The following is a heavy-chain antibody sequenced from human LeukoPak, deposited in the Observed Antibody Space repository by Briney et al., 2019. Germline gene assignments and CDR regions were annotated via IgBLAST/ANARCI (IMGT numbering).Heavy chain of an antibody. CDR2: IYYSGST. CDR1: GGSISSYY. CDR3: AREPVVTAISEYAFDI. Sequence: PSETLSLTCTVSGGSISSYYWSWIRQPPGKGLEWIGYIYYSGSTNYNPSLKCRVTISVDTSKNQFSLKLSSVTAADTAVYYCAREPVVTAISEYAFDIWGQGTMVTVSS. V-gene: IGHV4-59*01. J-gene: IGHJ3*02. D-gene: IGHD2-21*02.